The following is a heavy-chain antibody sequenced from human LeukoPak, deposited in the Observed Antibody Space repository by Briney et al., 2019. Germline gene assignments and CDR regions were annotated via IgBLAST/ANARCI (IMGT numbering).Heavy chain of an antibody. J-gene: IGHJ3*01. CDR2: ISSDSTYI. D-gene: IGHD3-22*01. Sequence: GGSLRLSCAASGVSFSSYTMSWVRQAPGKGLEWVSSISSDSTYIFYADSLKGRFTISRDNAKNSLYLQLNSLRPEDTAGYYCASRKVVTPDAFDVWGQGTMVTISS. CDR3: ASRKVVTPDAFDV. V-gene: IGHV3-21*01. CDR1: GVSFSSYT.